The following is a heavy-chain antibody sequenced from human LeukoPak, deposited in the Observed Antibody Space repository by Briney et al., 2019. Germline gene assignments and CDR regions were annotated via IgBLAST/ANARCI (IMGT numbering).Heavy chain of an antibody. D-gene: IGHD3-9*01. CDR3: ASGSGRYFDWLLSDLDC. CDR2: INPNSGGT. V-gene: IGHV1-2*02. CDR1: GGTFTGYY. Sequence: ASVKVSCKASGGTFTGYYMHWVRQAPGQGLEWMGWINPNSGGTNYAQKFQGRVTMTRDTSISTAYMELSRLRSDDTAVYYCASGSGRYFDWLLSDLDCWGQGTLVTVSS. J-gene: IGHJ4*02.